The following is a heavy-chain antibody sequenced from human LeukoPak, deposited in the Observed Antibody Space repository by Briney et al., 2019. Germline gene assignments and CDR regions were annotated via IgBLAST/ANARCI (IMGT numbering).Heavy chain of an antibody. J-gene: IGHJ4*02. CDR2: IYYSGRT. Sequence: SSETLSLTCTVSGGSISSYYWSWIRQPPGKGLEWIGYIYYSGRTNYNPSLKSRVTMSVDTSKNQFSLKLSSVTAADTALYYCARGDYYDSSGYYLDYWGQGTLVTVSS. CDR1: GGSISSYY. D-gene: IGHD3-22*01. CDR3: ARGDYYDSSGYYLDY. V-gene: IGHV4-59*01.